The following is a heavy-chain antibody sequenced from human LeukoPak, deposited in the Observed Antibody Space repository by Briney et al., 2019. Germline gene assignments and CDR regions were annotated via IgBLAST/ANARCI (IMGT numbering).Heavy chain of an antibody. Sequence: GGSLRLSCAVSGFSVSSNYMNWVRQAPGKGLEWVSSITPSSSSIFYADSVKGRFTISRDNAKNLLYLQMSSLRAEDTAVYYCASDYDSPFDFWGQGTLVIVSS. CDR1: GFSVSSNY. CDR2: ITPSSSSI. D-gene: IGHD5-12*01. CDR3: ASDYDSPFDF. J-gene: IGHJ4*02. V-gene: IGHV3-21*06.